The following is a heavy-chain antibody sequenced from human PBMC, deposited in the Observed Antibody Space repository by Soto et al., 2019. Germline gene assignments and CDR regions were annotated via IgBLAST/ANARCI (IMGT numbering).Heavy chain of an antibody. Sequence: EVQLLESGGGLVQPGGSLRLSCAASGFTFSSYAMTWVRQAPGKGLEWVSSISGSGDYTYYADSVKGRFTISRDNSKNTLYLQMNSLRAEDTAVYYCAKGLAVGGPYYYGMDVWGQGTTVTVSS. V-gene: IGHV3-23*01. J-gene: IGHJ6*02. D-gene: IGHD6-19*01. CDR1: GFTFSSYA. CDR2: ISGSGDYT. CDR3: AKGLAVGGPYYYGMDV.